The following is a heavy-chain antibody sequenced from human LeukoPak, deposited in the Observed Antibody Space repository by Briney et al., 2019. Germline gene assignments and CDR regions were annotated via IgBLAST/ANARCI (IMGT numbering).Heavy chain of an antibody. CDR1: GFTVSNSY. CDR3: ARDGRASSGYDYRPYYYYGMDV. Sequence: GGSLRLSCAASGFTVSNSYVSWVRQAPGKGLEWVSVIYSGGGTYYADSVRGRFTISRDNSKNTLYLQMNSLRAEDTAVYYCARDGRASSGYDYRPYYYYGMDVWGQGTTVTVSS. V-gene: IGHV3-66*01. CDR2: IYSGGGT. D-gene: IGHD5-12*01. J-gene: IGHJ6*02.